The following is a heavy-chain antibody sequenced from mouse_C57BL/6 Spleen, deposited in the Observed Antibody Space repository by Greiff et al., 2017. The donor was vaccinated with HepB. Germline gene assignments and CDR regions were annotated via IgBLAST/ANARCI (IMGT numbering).Heavy chain of an antibody. CDR1: GFNIKDDY. J-gene: IGHJ4*01. Sequence: EVQLQQSGAELVRPGASVKLSCTASGFNIKDDYMHWVKQRPEQGLEWIGWIDPENGDTEYASKFQGKATITADTSSNTAYLQLSSLTSADTAVYYCTNYGYDGSYWGQGTSVTVSS. V-gene: IGHV14-4*01. CDR2: IDPENGDT. D-gene: IGHD2-2*01. CDR3: TNYGYDGSY.